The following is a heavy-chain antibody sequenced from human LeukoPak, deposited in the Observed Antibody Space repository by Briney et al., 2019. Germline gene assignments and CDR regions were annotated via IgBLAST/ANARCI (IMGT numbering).Heavy chain of an antibody. CDR2: IIPIFGTA. J-gene: IGHJ4*02. D-gene: IGHD6-19*01. Sequence: ASVKVSCKASGGTFRSYAISWVRQAPGQGLEWMGGIIPIFGTANYAQKFQGRVTITADKSTSTAYMELSSLRSEDTAVYYCARAVYSSGWYCVDYWGQGTLVTVSS. CDR1: GGTFRSYA. V-gene: IGHV1-69*06. CDR3: ARAVYSSGWYCVDY.